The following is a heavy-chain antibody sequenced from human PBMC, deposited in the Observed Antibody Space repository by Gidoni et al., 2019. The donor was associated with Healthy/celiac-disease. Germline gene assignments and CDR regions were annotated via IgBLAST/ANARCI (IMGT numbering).Heavy chain of an antibody. J-gene: IGHJ4*02. CDR1: GFTFDDYA. CDR3: AKATTYYDSSGYYSIFDY. Sequence: EVQLVESGGGVVQPGGSLRLSCAASGFTFDDYAMHWVRQAPGKGLEWVSLISGDGGSTYYADSVKGRFTISRDNSKNSLYLQMNSLRTEDTALYYCAKATTYYDSSGYYSIFDYWGQGTLVTVSS. D-gene: IGHD3-22*01. CDR2: ISGDGGST. V-gene: IGHV3-43*02.